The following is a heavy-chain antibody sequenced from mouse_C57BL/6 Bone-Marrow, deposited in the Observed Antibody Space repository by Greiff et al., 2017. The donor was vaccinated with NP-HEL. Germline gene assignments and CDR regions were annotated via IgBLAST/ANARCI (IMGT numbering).Heavy chain of an antibody. CDR1: GYTFTSYG. J-gene: IGHJ4*01. D-gene: IGHD2-3*01. CDR2: LYPRSGNT. CDR3: ATLIYDGYYDYAMDY. V-gene: IGHV1-81*01. Sequence: QVQLQQSGAELARPGASVKLSCKASGYTFTSYGISWVKQRTGQGLEWIGELYPRSGNTYYNEKFKGKATLTADKSSSTAYMELRSLTSEDSAVYFCATLIYDGYYDYAMDYWGQGTSVTVSS.